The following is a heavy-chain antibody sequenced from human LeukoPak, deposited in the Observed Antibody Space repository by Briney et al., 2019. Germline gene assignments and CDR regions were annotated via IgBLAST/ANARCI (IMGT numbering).Heavy chain of an antibody. J-gene: IGHJ3*02. V-gene: IGHV1-2*02. CDR2: INPNSGGT. CDR3: ARDRYSYGRTSDASNI. Sequence: ASVKVSCKASGYTFTGYYMHWVRQAPGQGLEWMGWINPNSGGTNYAQKFQGRVTMTRDTSISTAYMELSRLRSDDTAVYYCARDRYSYGRTSDASNIWGQGTKVTVSS. CDR1: GYTFTGYY. D-gene: IGHD5-18*01.